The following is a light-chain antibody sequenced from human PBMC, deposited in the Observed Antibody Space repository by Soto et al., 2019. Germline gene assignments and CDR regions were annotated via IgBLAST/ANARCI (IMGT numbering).Light chain of an antibody. CDR3: QQRSNWPGT. J-gene: IGKJ1*01. CDR1: QSVSTL. V-gene: IGKV3-11*01. CDR2: DAS. Sequence: EIVLTQSPGTLSLSPGERATLSCRASQSVSTLLAWYQQKPGQAPRLLIYDASNRATGIPARFSGSGSGTDFTLTISSLAPEDFAVYYCQQRSNWPGTFGQGTKVEIK.